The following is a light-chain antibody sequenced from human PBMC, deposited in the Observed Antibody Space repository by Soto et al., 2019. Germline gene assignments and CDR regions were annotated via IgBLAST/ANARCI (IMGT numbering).Light chain of an antibody. Sequence: QSVLTQPRSVSGSPGQTVTISCTGSSCDVGRGNDVSWYQQHPGKAPKLIIYDITQRPSGVPDRFSGSKSGTTASLTISGLEDEDEVDYYCCSYAGDYIVVFGTGTKVTVL. V-gene: IGLV2-11*01. J-gene: IGLJ1*01. CDR1: SCDVGRGND. CDR2: DIT. CDR3: CSYAGDYIVV.